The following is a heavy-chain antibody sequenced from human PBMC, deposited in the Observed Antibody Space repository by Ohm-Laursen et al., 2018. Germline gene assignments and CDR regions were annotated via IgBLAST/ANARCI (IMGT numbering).Heavy chain of an antibody. D-gene: IGHD2-2*01. Sequence: SLRLSCAAPRFTFSDYYMSWIRQAPGKGLEWISHMSNSGSTIYYADSVKGRFTISRDNAKNSLFLQMNSLRVEDTAVYYCARVYCSSTRCNRYYFDYWGQGTLVTVSS. J-gene: IGHJ4*02. V-gene: IGHV3-11*01. CDR1: RFTFSDYY. CDR3: ARVYCSSTRCNRYYFDY. CDR2: MSNSGSTI.